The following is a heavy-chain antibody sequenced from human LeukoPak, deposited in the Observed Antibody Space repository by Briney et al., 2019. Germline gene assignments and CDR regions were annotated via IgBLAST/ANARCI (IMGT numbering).Heavy chain of an antibody. V-gene: IGHV3-23*01. CDR3: AKGGSRSYLYYFDY. Sequence: PGGSLRLTCAASGFTFNGYVISWVRHAPGKGLEWVSTISGCGGSTHYADSVRGRFTISRDNSKNIVYLQMSSLRAEDTAMYYCAKGGSRSYLYYFDYWGQGTLVTVSP. CDR1: GFTFNGYV. D-gene: IGHD3-10*01. J-gene: IGHJ4*02. CDR2: ISGCGGST.